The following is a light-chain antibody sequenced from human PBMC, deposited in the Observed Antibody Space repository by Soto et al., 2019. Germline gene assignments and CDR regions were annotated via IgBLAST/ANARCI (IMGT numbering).Light chain of an antibody. V-gene: IGKV3-20*01. J-gene: IGKJ3*01. CDR2: DAS. CDR1: QSLTTTY. CDR3: QQYGSSPLT. Sequence: EIVLTQSPGTLSLSPGERATLSCRASQSLTTTYLAWYQHKPGQAPRLLMYDASSRATSIPDRFSGSGSGTDFTLTISRLEAEDFAVYYCQQYGSSPLTFGPGTKVDIK.